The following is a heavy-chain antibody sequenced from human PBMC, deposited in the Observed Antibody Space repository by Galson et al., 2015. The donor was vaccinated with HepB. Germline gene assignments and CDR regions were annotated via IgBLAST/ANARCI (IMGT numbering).Heavy chain of an antibody. J-gene: IGHJ6*02. CDR3: AKNVLRFLEWLGYGMDV. CDR2: ISYDGSNK. V-gene: IGHV3-30-3*02. D-gene: IGHD3-3*01. Sequence: SLRLSCAASGFTFSSYAMHWVRQAPGKGLEWVAVISYDGSNKYYADSVKGRFTISRDNSKNTLYLQMNSLRAEDTAVYYCAKNVLRFLEWLGYGMDVWGQGTTVTVSS. CDR1: GFTFSSYA.